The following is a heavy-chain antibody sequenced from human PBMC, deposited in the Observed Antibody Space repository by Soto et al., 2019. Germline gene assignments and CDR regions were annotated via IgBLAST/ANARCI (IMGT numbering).Heavy chain of an antibody. CDR3: AKRDECSSKSCLRYFDY. J-gene: IGHJ4*01. CDR2: ISTDGTKD. Sequence: PGGSLRLSCAASGFTFSSYGMHWVRQAPGKGLEWVAFISTDGTKDYYADSVKGRFTISRDNSKNTLSLQMNSLRAEDSAVYYCAKRDECSSKSCLRYFDYWGRGTLVTVSS. V-gene: IGHV3-30*18. CDR1: GFTFSSYG. D-gene: IGHD2-2*01.